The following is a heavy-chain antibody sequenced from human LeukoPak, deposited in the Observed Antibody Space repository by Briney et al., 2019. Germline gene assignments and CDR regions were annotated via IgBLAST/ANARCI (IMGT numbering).Heavy chain of an antibody. CDR2: INPRDGET. D-gene: IGHD3-10*01. J-gene: IGHJ4*02. Sequence: EASVRVSCKASGYNVVGYYIHWVRQAPGQGLEWMGRINPRDGETSFAQKFQGRVTMTSDMSISTAYMELSGLRYDDTAVYYCGRDWELRFHQGGLDYWGQGALVTVSS. CDR1: GYNVVGYY. V-gene: IGHV1-2*06. CDR3: GRDWELRFHQGGLDY.